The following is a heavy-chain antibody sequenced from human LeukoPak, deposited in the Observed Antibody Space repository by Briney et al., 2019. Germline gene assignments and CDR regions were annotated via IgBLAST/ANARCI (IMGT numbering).Heavy chain of an antibody. Sequence: SETLSLTCTVSGGSISSYYWSWIRQPPGKGLEWIGYIYYSGSTNYNPSLKSRVTISVDTSKNQFSLKLSSVTAADTAVYCCARGRIQLWSYYFDYWGQGTLVTVSS. V-gene: IGHV4-59*01. D-gene: IGHD5-18*01. CDR2: IYYSGST. CDR1: GGSISSYY. CDR3: ARGRIQLWSYYFDY. J-gene: IGHJ4*02.